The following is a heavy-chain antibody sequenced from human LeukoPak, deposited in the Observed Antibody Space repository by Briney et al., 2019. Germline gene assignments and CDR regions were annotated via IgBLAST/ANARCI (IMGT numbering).Heavy chain of an antibody. Sequence: SVKVSCKASGGTFSSYAISWVRQAPGQGLEWMGGIIPIFGTANYAQKFQGRVTITADESTSTAYMELSSLRSEDTAVYYCARSPYGDYVSYYYYHMDVWGKGTTVTVSS. CDR1: GGTFSSYA. J-gene: IGHJ6*03. V-gene: IGHV1-69*01. D-gene: IGHD4-17*01. CDR3: ARSPYGDYVSYYYYHMDV. CDR2: IIPIFGTA.